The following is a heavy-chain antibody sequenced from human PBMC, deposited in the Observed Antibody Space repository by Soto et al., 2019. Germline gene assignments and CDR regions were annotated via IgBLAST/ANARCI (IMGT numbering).Heavy chain of an antibody. CDR3: AREHDYAGPYYFDY. Sequence: QVQLVESGGGVVQPGRSLRLSCAASGFTFSSYAMHWVRQAPGKGLEWVAVISYDGSNKYYADSVKGRFTISRDNSKNTLYLQMNSLRAEDTAVYYCAREHDYAGPYYFDYWGQGTLVTVSS. V-gene: IGHV3-30-3*01. CDR1: GFTFSSYA. D-gene: IGHD4-17*01. CDR2: ISYDGSNK. J-gene: IGHJ4*02.